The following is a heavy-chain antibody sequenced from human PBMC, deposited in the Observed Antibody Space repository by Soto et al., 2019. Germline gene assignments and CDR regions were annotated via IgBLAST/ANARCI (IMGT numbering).Heavy chain of an antibody. CDR2: ISSNGGST. J-gene: IGHJ3*02. CDR1: GFTFSSYA. Sequence: GGSLRLSCSASGFTFSSYAMHWVRQAPGRGLEYVSAISSNGGSTYYAGSVKGRFTISRDNSKNTLYLQMSSLRAEDTAVYYCVKGLLHNKAFDIWGQGTMVTVS. V-gene: IGHV3-64D*06. CDR3: VKGLLHNKAFDI.